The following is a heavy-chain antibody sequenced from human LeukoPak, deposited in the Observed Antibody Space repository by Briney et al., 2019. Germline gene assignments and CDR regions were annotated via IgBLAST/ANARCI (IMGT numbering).Heavy chain of an antibody. CDR2: FDPEDGET. CDR1: GYTLTELS. V-gene: IGHV1-24*01. Sequence: GASVKVSCKVSGYTLTELSMHWVRQAPGKGLEWMGGFDPEDGETIYAQKFQGRVTMTEDTSTDTAYMELSSLRSEDTAVYYCAADSSIAVAGYYYYYGMDVWGQGITVTVSS. CDR3: AADSSIAVAGYYYYYGMDV. J-gene: IGHJ6*02. D-gene: IGHD6-19*01.